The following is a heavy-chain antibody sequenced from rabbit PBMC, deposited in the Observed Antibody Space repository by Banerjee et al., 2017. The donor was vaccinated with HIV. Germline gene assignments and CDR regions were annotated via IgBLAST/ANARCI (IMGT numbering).Heavy chain of an antibody. D-gene: IGHD8-1*01. J-gene: IGHJ4*01. CDR3: ARYDGSSYYTV. CDR2: ISYGGST. CDR1: GFDFSRNA. Sequence: QSLEESGGGLVQPEGSLTLTCKASGFDFSRNAICWVRQAPGKGLEYIGYISYGGSTYYATWVNGRFTISKSSSTTVTLQMTSLTAADTATYFCARYDGSSYYTVWGPGTLVTVS. V-gene: IGHV1S44*01.